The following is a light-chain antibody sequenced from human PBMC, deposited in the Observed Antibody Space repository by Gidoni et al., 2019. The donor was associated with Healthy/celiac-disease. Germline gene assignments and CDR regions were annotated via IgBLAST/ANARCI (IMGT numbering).Light chain of an antibody. Sequence: SYELTQPPSVSVSPGQTASITCSGDKLGDKYACWYQQKQGQSPVLVIYQDSKRPSGIPERFSGSNSGNTATLTISGTQAMDEADYYCQAWDSSTVVFCGGTKLTVL. CDR1: KLGDKY. CDR3: QAWDSSTVV. V-gene: IGLV3-1*01. CDR2: QDS. J-gene: IGLJ2*01.